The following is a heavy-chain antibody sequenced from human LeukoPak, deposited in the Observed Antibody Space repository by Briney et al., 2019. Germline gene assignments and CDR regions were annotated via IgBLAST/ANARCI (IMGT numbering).Heavy chain of an antibody. CDR2: IYYSGST. CDR1: GGSISSSSYY. Sequence: SSETLSLTCTVSGGSISSSSYYWGWIRQPPGKGLEWIGSIYYSGSTYYNPSLKSRVTISVDTSKNQLSLKLSSVTAADTAVYYCATGVTRNFDYWGQGTLVTVSS. CDR3: ATGVTRNFDY. V-gene: IGHV4-39*01. D-gene: IGHD2-2*01. J-gene: IGHJ4*02.